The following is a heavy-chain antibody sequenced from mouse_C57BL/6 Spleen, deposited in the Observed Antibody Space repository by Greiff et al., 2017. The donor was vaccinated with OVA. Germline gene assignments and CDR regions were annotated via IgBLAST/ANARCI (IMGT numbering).Heavy chain of an antibody. V-gene: IGHV5-17*01. CDR2: ISSGSSTI. CDR3: ARWLLPYYFDY. D-gene: IGHD2-3*01. J-gene: IGHJ2*01. CDR1: GFTFSDYG. Sequence: EVKLQESGGGLVKPGGSLKLSCAASGFTFSDYGMHWVRQAPEKGLEWVAYISSGSSTIYYADTVKGRFTISRDNAKNPLFLQMTSLRSENTAMYYCARWLLPYYFDYGGQGTTLTVSS.